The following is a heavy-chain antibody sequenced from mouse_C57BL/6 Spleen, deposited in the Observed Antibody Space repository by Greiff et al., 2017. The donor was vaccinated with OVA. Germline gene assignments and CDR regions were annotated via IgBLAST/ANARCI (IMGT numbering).Heavy chain of an antibody. D-gene: IGHD1-1*01. CDR3: TGGAHYGSSPLDY. CDR2: IRNKANNHAT. Sequence: EVHLVESGGGLVQPGGSMKLSCAASGFTFSDAWMDWVRQSPEKGLEWVAEIRNKANNHATYYAESVKGRFTISRDDSKSSVYLQMNSLRAEDTGIYYCTGGAHYGSSPLDYWGQGTTLTVSS. J-gene: IGHJ2*01. CDR1: GFTFSDAW. V-gene: IGHV6-6*01.